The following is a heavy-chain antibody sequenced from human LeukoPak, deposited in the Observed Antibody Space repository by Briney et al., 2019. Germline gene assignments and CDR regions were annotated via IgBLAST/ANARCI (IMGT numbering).Heavy chain of an antibody. CDR1: GGSISSYY. D-gene: IGHD3-22*01. J-gene: IGHJ2*01. Sequence: SETLSLICTVSGGSISSYYWSWIRQPPGKGLEWIGYVYYSGSTYYNPSLRSRVTISVDTSKNQFSLKLSSVTAADTAVYYCARGSSMIVRRYFDLWGRGTLVTVSS. V-gene: IGHV4-59*12. CDR2: VYYSGST. CDR3: ARGSSMIVRRYFDL.